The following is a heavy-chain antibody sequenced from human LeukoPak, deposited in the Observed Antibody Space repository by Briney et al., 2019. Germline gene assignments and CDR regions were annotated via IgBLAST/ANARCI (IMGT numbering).Heavy chain of an antibody. V-gene: IGHV1-69*05. J-gene: IGHJ6*03. D-gene: IGHD1-26*01. Sequence: ASVKVSCKASGGTFSSYAISWVRQAPGQGLEWMGGIIPIFGTANYAQKFQGRVTITTDESTSTAYMELSSLRSEDTAVYYCARSSPRYYYYYYYMDVWGKGTTVTVSS. CDR2: IIPIFGTA. CDR3: ARSSPRYYYYYYYMDV. CDR1: GGTFSSYA.